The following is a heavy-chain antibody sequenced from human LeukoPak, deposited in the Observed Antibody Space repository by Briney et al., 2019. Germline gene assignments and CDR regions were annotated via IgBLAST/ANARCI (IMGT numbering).Heavy chain of an antibody. D-gene: IGHD3-3*01. V-gene: IGHV4-34*01. Sequence: SETLSLTCAVYGGSFSGYYWSWIRQPPGKGLEWIGEINHSGSTNYNPSLKSRVTISVDTSKNQFSLKLSSVTAADTAVYYCARWVPRYDFWSARAFDIWGQGTMVTVSS. CDR2: INHSGST. J-gene: IGHJ3*02. CDR1: GGSFSGYY. CDR3: ARWVPRYDFWSARAFDI.